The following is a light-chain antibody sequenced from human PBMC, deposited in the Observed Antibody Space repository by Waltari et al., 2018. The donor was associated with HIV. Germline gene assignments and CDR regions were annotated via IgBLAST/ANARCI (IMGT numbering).Light chain of an antibody. J-gene: IGLJ1*01. CDR1: SRDVGGYHY. V-gene: IGLV2-14*01. Sequence: QSALTQPASVSGSPGQSITISCTGSSRDVGGYHYLSWYQQHPGKAPKLMIYEVSNRPSGVSNRFSGSKSGNTASLTISGLQAEDEADYYCSSYTSSSLYVFGTGTKVTVL. CDR3: SSYTSSSLYV. CDR2: EVS.